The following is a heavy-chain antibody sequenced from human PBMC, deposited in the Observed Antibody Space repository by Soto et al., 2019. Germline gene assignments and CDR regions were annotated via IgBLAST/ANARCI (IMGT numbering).Heavy chain of an antibody. D-gene: IGHD5-18*01. CDR3: ARSGGIRAGYEFFEH. V-gene: IGHV5-51*01. J-gene: IGHJ4*02. CDR1: GYSLTNYL. CDR2: IYPGDSDT. Sequence: GESLKISCKSSGYSLTNYLICLVLQMPGKGLDWMGVIYPGDSDTRYSPSFQCQVTISADNSITTAYLQWTSLKASDTAMYDCARSGGIRAGYEFFEHWGQGTLVNVSS.